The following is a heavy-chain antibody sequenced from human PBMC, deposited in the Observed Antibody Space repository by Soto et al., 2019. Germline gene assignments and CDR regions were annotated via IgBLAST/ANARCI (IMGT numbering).Heavy chain of an antibody. CDR1: GFTFSSYA. CDR3: VKSVLRFLEWLPHPYYYGMDV. J-gene: IGHJ6*02. D-gene: IGHD3-3*01. V-gene: IGHV3-23*01. Sequence: GGSLRLSCAASGFTFSSYAMSWVRQAPGKGLEWVSAISGSGGSTYYADSVKGRFTISRDNSKNTLYLQMNSLRAEDTAVYYCVKSVLRFLEWLPHPYYYGMDVWGQGTTVTVSS. CDR2: ISGSGGST.